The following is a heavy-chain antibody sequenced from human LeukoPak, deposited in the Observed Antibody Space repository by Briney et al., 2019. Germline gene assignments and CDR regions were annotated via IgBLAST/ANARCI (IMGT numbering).Heavy chain of an antibody. J-gene: IGHJ4*02. CDR1: GGSISSISYY. V-gene: IGHV4-39*01. Sequence: PSETLSLTCNVPGGSISSISYYWGWIRQPPGNGLEWIGSFYYSGSTYYNASLKSRVIISVDTSKNQFSLNLTSVTATDTAVYYCVRCPEEWSGYYLNRRGQGTLVTVSS. D-gene: IGHD3-3*01. CDR3: VRCPEEWSGYYLNR. CDR2: FYYSGST.